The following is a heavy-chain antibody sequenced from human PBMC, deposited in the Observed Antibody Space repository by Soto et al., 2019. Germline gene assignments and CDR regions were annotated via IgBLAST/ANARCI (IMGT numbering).Heavy chain of an antibody. CDR3: ARGGYYDSSGYYYWFDP. D-gene: IGHD3-22*01. CDR1: GGSISSYY. J-gene: IGHJ5*02. Sequence: PSETLSLTCTVSGGSISSYYWSWIRQPPGKGLEWIGYIYYSGSTNYNPSLKSRVTISVDTSKNQFSLKLSSVTAADTAVYYCARGGYYDSSGYYYWFDPWGQGTLVTVS. V-gene: IGHV4-59*01. CDR2: IYYSGST.